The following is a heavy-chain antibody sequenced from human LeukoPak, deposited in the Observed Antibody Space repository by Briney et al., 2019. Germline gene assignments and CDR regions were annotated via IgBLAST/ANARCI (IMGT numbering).Heavy chain of an antibody. CDR3: ATKQWLAPPPDS. J-gene: IGHJ4*02. CDR2: INTDGTVT. CDR1: GFTFSKYW. V-gene: IGHV3-74*01. D-gene: IGHD6-19*01. Sequence: PGGSLRLSCAASGFTFSKYWMLWVRQAPGEGLESASRINTDGTVTTYADSVKGRFTVSRDNADNTMFLQMNSVRDEDTAVYYCATKQWLAPPPDSWGQGTPVTVSS.